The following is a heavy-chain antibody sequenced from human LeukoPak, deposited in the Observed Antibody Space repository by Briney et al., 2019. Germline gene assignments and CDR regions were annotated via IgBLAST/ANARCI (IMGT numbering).Heavy chain of an antibody. CDR2: INPSGGST. D-gene: IGHD5-18*01. CDR3: ARECGYSYGYRCDAFDI. Sequence: GASVKVSCKASGYTFTSYYMHWVRQAPGQGLEWMGIINPSGGSTSYAQKFQGRVTMTTDTSTSTAYMELRSLRSDDTAVYYCARECGYSYGYRCDAFDIWGQGTMVTVSS. J-gene: IGHJ3*02. CDR1: GYTFTSYY. V-gene: IGHV1-46*01.